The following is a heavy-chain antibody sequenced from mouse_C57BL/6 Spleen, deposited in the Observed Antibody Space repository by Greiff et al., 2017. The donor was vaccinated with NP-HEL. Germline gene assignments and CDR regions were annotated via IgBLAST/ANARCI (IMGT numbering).Heavy chain of an antibody. CDR1: GYTFTSYW. J-gene: IGHJ2*01. CDR3: ARYGSSYGRYYFDY. Sequence: QVQLQQSGTELVKPGASVKLSCKASGYTFTSYWMHWVKQRPGQGLEWIGNINPSNGGTNYNEKFKSKATLTVDKSSSTAYMQLSSLTSEDSAVYYCARYGSSYGRYYFDYWGQGTTLTVSS. V-gene: IGHV1-53*01. CDR2: INPSNGGT. D-gene: IGHD1-1*01.